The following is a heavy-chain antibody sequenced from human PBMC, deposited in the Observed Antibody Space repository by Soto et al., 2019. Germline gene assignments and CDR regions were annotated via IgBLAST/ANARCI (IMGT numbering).Heavy chain of an antibody. D-gene: IGHD3-10*01. V-gene: IGHV1-69*08. CDR1: GGTFNNHL. CDR3: ASGSLYGSGSYPVDY. CDR2: IIPLFGTL. Sequence: QVQLVQSGAEVKKPGSSVNVSCKASGGTFNNHLISWVRQAPGQGLEWMGTIIPLFGTLNYAQKLQGRVTFSADRSTSTAYMELSGLRSDDTAVYYCASGSLYGSGSYPVDYWGQGTLVTVSS. J-gene: IGHJ4*01.